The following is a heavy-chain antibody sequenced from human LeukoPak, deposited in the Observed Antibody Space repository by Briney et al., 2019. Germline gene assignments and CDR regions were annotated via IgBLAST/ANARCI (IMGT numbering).Heavy chain of an antibody. D-gene: IGHD3-10*02. J-gene: IGHJ6*04. CDR2: ISSSGSTI. V-gene: IGHV3-48*04. CDR3: AELGITMIGGV. Sequence: GGSLRLSCAASRFTFSDYSMNWVRQAPGKGLEWVSYISSSGSTIYYADSVKGRFTISRDNAKNSLYLQMNSLRAEDTAVYYCAELGITMIGGVWGKGTTVTISS. CDR1: RFTFSDYS.